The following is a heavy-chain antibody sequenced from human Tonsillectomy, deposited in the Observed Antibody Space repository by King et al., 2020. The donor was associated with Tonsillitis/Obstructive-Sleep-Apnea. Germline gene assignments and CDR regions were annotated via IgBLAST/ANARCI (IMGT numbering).Heavy chain of an antibody. V-gene: IGHV4-59*01. CDR2: IYYSGST. J-gene: IGHJ3*02. D-gene: IGHD2/OR15-2a*01. CDR3: ARMEYRAGNAFDI. CDR1: GGSISSYY. Sequence: QLQESGPGLVKPSETLSLTCTVSGGSISSYYWSWIRQPPGKGLEWIGYIYYSGSTNYNPSLKSRVTISVDTSKNQFSLKLSSVTAADTAMYYCARMEYRAGNAFDIWGQGTMVTVSS.